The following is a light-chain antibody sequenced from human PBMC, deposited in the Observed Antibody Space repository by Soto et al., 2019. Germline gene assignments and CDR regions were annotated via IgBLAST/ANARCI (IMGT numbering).Light chain of an antibody. V-gene: IGLV2-11*01. Sequence: QSALTQPRSVSGSPGQSVTISCTGTSSDVGGYNYVSWYQHHPGKAPKLIIYDVTERPSGVPDRFSGSKSGNTASLTISGLQAEDEADYSCCSYAGSYPAVFGGGTQLTVL. CDR2: DVT. J-gene: IGLJ2*01. CDR3: CSYAGSYPAV. CDR1: SSDVGGYNY.